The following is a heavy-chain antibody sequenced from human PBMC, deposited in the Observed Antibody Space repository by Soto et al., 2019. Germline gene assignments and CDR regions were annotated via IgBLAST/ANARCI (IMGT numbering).Heavy chain of an antibody. J-gene: IGHJ4*02. CDR3: TRGGDIVVVVAATPPFDY. CDR1: GFTFGDYA. CDR2: IRSKAYGGTT. V-gene: IGHV3-49*03. D-gene: IGHD2-15*01. Sequence: GGSLRLSCTASGFTFGDYAMSWFRQAPGKGLEWVGFIRSKAYGGTTEYAASVKGRFTISRDDSKSIAYLQMNSLKTEDTAVYYCTRGGDIVVVVAATPPFDYWGQGTLVTVSS.